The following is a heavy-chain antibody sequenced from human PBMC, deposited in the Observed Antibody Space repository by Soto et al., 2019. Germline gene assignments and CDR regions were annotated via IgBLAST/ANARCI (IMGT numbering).Heavy chain of an antibody. V-gene: IGHV1-58*02. CDR1: GFTFTSSA. CDR2: IVVGSGNT. CDR3: AADPLWFGESQQYYYYYMDV. D-gene: IGHD3-10*01. Sequence: SVKVSCKASGFTFTSSAMQWVRQARGQRLEWIGWIVVGSGNTNYAQKFQERVTITRDMSTSTAYMELSSLRSEDTAVYYCAADPLWFGESQQYYYYYMDVWGKGTTVTVSS. J-gene: IGHJ6*03.